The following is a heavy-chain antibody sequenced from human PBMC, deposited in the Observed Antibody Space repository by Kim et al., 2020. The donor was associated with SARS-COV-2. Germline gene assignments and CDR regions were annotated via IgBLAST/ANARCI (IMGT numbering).Heavy chain of an antibody. Sequence: ASVKVSCKASGYTFSSYNINWVRQAPGQGLEWMGCITAFNDDTNYAQRLQGRVTMTRDTSTNTAYMELRSLRSDDTAMYYCAAGYHALGFEYWGRGTLVTVSS. CDR2: ITAFNDDT. D-gene: IGHD5-18*01. V-gene: IGHV1-18*01. CDR3: AAGYHALGFEY. J-gene: IGHJ4*02. CDR1: GYTFSSYN.